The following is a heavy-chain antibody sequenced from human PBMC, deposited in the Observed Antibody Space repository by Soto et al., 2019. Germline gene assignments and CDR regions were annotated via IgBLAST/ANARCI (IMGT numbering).Heavy chain of an antibody. Sequence: QVQLQQWGAGLLKPSETLSLTCAVYGGSFSGYYWSWIRQPPGKGLEWIGEINHSGSTNYNPSLESRVTISVDTSKNQFSLKLSSVTAADTAVYYCARSPVVAATKNWFDPWGQGTLVTVSS. V-gene: IGHV4-34*01. D-gene: IGHD2-15*01. J-gene: IGHJ5*02. CDR1: GGSFSGYY. CDR2: INHSGST. CDR3: ARSPVVAATKNWFDP.